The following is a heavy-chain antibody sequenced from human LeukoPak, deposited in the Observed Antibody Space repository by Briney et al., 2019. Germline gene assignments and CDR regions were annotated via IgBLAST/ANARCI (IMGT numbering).Heavy chain of an antibody. CDR3: ASQSPACDY. Sequence: PGASVQVTFKASGYTFTSYGINWGRQAPGQGLEWMGWISTYNGNTNYAQKFQGRVTMTTDTSTSTAYLELRSLRSDDTAVYYCASQSPACDYWGQGTQVTVSS. V-gene: IGHV1-18*01. J-gene: IGHJ4*02. CDR1: GYTFTSYG. CDR2: ISTYNGNT.